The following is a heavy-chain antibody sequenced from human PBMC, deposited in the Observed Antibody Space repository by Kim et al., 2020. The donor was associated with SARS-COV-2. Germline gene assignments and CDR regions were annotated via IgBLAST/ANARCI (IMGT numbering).Heavy chain of an antibody. V-gene: IGHV3-30*18. CDR2: ISYDGSNK. CDR3: AKVWSGGTFYYYYGMDV. Sequence: GGSLRLSCAASGFTFSSYGMHWVRQAPGKGLEWVAVISYDGSNKYYADSVKGRFTISRDNSKNTLYLQMNSLRAEDTAVYYCAKVWSGGTFYYYYGMDVWGQGTTVTVSS. CDR1: GFTFSSYG. D-gene: IGHD2-15*01. J-gene: IGHJ6*02.